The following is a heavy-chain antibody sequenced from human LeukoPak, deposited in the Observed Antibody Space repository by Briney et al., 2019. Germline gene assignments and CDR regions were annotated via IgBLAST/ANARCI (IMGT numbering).Heavy chain of an antibody. CDR3: ARRTGGGFGGSRRLGAFDI. CDR1: GGSISSGGYY. Sequence: PSETLSLTCTVSGGSISSGGYYWSWIRQHPGKGLEWIGYIYYSGSTYYNPSLKSRVTISVDTSKNQFSLKLSSVTAADTAVYYCARRTGGGFGGSRRLGAFDIWGQGTMVTVSS. J-gene: IGHJ3*02. CDR2: IYYSGST. D-gene: IGHD3-3*01. V-gene: IGHV4-31*03.